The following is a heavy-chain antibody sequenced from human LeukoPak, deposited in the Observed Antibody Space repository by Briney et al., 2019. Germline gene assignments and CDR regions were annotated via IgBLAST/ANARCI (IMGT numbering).Heavy chain of an antibody. CDR3: AKDLGRGPSYYYYGMDV. V-gene: IGHV3-30*18. CDR1: GFTFSSYG. J-gene: IGHJ6*02. D-gene: IGHD3-16*01. Sequence: GGSLRLSCAASGFTFSSYGMHWVRQAPGKGLEWVAVISYDGSNKYYADSVKGRFTISRDNSKNTLYLQMNSLRAEDTAVYYCAKDLGRGPSYYYYGMDVWGQGTTVTVSS. CDR2: ISYDGSNK.